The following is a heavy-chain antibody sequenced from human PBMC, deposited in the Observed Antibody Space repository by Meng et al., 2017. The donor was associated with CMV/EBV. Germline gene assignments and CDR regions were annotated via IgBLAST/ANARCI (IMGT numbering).Heavy chain of an antibody. Sequence: SCKASGGPFSSYAISWVRQAPGQGLEWMGGIIPIFGTANYAQKFQGRVTITTDESTSTAYMELSSLRSEDTAVYYCARDMAILGFDPWGQGTLVTVSS. V-gene: IGHV1-69*05. J-gene: IGHJ5*02. CDR2: IIPIFGTA. CDR3: ARDMAILGFDP. D-gene: IGHD2-15*01. CDR1: GGPFSSYA.